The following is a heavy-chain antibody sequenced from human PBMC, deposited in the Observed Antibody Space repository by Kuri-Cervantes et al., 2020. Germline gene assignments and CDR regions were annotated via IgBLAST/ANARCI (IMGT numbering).Heavy chain of an antibody. CDR1: GFTLNGSA. D-gene: IGHD1-26*01. V-gene: IGHV3-73*01. Sequence: GESLKISCAASGFTLNGSAMHWVRQASGKGLEWIGRIRSKVHNYATTYSASVKGRFTISRDDSRNTAYLQMNSLKTEDTAVYYCARGGHDGSYYGYYYYYMDVWGKGTTVTVSS. CDR2: IRSKVHNYAT. J-gene: IGHJ6*03. CDR3: ARGGHDGSYYGYYYYYMDV.